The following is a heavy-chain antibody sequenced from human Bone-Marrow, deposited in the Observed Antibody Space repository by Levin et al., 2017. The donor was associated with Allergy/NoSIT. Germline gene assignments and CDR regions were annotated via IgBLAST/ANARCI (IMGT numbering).Heavy chain of an antibody. CDR2: ISFDGSTK. V-gene: IGHV3-30*03. Sequence: GESLKISCAASGFTFRSYGMHWVRQAPGKGLEWVAVISFDGSTKYYAGSVEGRFTISRDNSKNTLFLQMDSLRAEDTAVYYCVGSSPLFNWFDPWGQGTLVTASS. J-gene: IGHJ5*02. D-gene: IGHD2-15*01. CDR1: GFTFRSYG. CDR3: VGSSPLFNWFDP.